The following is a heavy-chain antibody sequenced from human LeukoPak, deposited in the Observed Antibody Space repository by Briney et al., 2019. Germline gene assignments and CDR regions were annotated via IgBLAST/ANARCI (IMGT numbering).Heavy chain of an antibody. CDR2: IVGDSTIE. V-gene: IGHV3-23*01. D-gene: IGHD3-10*01. J-gene: IGHJ6*03. CDR3: ARQPYFYYYLDV. CDR1: GFAFNNDA. Sequence: GGSLSLSCVAFGFAFNNDAMTWVRQAPGKGLEWVSTIVGDSTIEYYADSVRGRFSISSDNSKTMLFLHMNSLRAEDTAIYYCARQPYFYYYLDVWGKGTTVTVSS.